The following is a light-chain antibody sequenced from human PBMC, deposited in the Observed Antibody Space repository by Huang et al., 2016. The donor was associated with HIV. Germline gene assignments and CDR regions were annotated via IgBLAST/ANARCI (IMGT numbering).Light chain of an antibody. J-gene: IGKJ4*01. CDR1: QSVSSSY. Sequence: EIVLTQSPGTLSLSPGERATLSCRASQSVSSSYLAWYQQKPGQAPRLLIYGASSRATGIPDRFSGSGSGTDFTLTISRLEPEDFAVYYCQQYGSAFFGGGTKVEIK. CDR2: GAS. CDR3: QQYGSAF. V-gene: IGKV3-20*01.